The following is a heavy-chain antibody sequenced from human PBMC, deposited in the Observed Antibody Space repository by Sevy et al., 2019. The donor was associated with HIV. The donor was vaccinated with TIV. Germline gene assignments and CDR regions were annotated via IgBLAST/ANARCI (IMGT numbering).Heavy chain of an antibody. V-gene: IGHV1-18*01. CDR1: GYTFTSYG. CDR3: ARDPGGVATSPYFDY. Sequence: ASVKVSCKASGYTFTSYGISWVRQAPGQGLEWMGWISAYNGNTNYAQKLQGRVTMTTDTSTSTAYMELRSLRSDDTDVYYCARDPGGVATSPYFDYWGQGTLVTVSS. J-gene: IGHJ4*02. CDR2: ISAYNGNT. D-gene: IGHD5-12*01.